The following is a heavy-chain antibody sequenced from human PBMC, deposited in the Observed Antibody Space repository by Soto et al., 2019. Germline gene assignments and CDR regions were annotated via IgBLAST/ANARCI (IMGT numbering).Heavy chain of an antibody. Sequence: ASVKVSCKVSGYTLTELSMHWVRQAPGKGLEWMGGFDPEDGETIYAQKFQGRVTMTEDTSTDTAYMELSSLRSEDTAVYYCATVYYDYVWGSYRSRWFDPWAREPWSPSPQ. J-gene: IGHJ5*02. CDR2: FDPEDGET. V-gene: IGHV1-24*01. CDR3: ATVYYDYVWGSYRSRWFDP. CDR1: GYTLTELS. D-gene: IGHD3-16*02.